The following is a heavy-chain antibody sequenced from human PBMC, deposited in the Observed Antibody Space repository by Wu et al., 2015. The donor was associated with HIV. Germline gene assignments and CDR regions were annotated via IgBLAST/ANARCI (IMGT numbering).Heavy chain of an antibody. V-gene: IGHV1-8*02. D-gene: IGHD6-19*01. J-gene: IGHJ4*02. Sequence: QVQLVQSGAEVKKPGASVKISCKASGYTFTSYYLHWVRQAPGQGLEWMGWMNPNSGNTGYAQKFQGRITMTRNTSISTAYMELSSLRSEDTAVYYCARDDRGAVAGTVTWGQGTLVTGLL. CDR1: GYTFTSYY. CDR2: MNPNSGNT. CDR3: ARDDRGAVAGTVT.